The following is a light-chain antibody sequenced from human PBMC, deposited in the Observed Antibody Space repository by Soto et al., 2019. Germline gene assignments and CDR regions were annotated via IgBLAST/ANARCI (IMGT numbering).Light chain of an antibody. Sequence: QSVLTQPPSVSGAPGQRVTISCTGSSSNIGADYDVHWCQQLPGTAPKLLIYANVNRPSGVPDRFSGSKSGTSASLAISGLQAEDEADYYCQSYDRSLSGYVVFGGGTKLTVL. CDR3: QSYDRSLSGYVV. CDR2: ANV. V-gene: IGLV1-40*01. CDR1: SSNIGADYD. J-gene: IGLJ2*01.